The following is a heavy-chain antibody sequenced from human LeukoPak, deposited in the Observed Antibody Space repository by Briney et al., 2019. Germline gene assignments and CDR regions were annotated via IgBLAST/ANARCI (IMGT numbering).Heavy chain of an antibody. D-gene: IGHD3-22*01. V-gene: IGHV4-59*11. CDR1: GGSITAHF. CDR2: IHSSRST. Sequence: LETLSLTCKVYGGSITAHFWSWVRQPPGKGLGSIGYIHSSRSTNYNPSLKSRVTLSVDTSKNQFSLDLYTVTAADTAVYYCARGPAYYDTSGFARFHYSGMDVWGQGTTVTVSS. CDR3: ARGPAYYDTSGFARFHYSGMDV. J-gene: IGHJ6*02.